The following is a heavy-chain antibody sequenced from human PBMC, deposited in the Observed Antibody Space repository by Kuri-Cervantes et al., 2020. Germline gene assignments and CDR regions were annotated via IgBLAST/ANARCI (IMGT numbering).Heavy chain of an antibody. CDR1: GFTFTSSA. D-gene: IGHD6-13*01. CDR3: ARDFWGAAAGTEKDDY. CDR2: IVVGSGNT. V-gene: IGHV1-58*01. J-gene: IGHJ4*02. Sequence: SVKVSCKASGFTFTSSAVQWVRQARGQRLEWIGWIVVGSGNTNYAQKFQERVTITRDMSTSTAYMELSSLRAEDTAVYHCARDFWGAAAGTEKDDYWGQGTLVTVSS.